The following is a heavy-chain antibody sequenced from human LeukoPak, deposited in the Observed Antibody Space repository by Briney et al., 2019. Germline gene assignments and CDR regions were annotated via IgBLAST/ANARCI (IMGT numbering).Heavy chain of an antibody. J-gene: IGHJ4*02. CDR3: ARHPELYFFDY. Sequence: SETLSLTCTVSGASISSYYWSWIRQPPGKGLEWIGYISYSGSTNYNPSLKSRVTISADTSKNQASLTLSSVTAADTAVYYCARHPELYFFDYWGQGTLVTVSS. D-gene: IGHD3-10*01. CDR2: ISYSGST. V-gene: IGHV4-59*08. CDR1: GASISSYY.